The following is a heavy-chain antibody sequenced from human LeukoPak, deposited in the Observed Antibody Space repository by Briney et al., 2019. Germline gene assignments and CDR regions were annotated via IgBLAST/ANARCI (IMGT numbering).Heavy chain of an antibody. CDR1: GGTFSSYA. D-gene: IGHD2-2*01. J-gene: IGHJ4*02. CDR3: ASTPIYCSSTSCSHFDY. Sequence: SVKVSCKASGGTFSSYAITWVRQAPGQGLEWMGRIIPIFGTANYAQKFQGRVTITADESTSTAYMELSSLRSEDTAVYYCASTPIYCSSTSCSHFDYWGQGTLVTVSS. V-gene: IGHV1-69*13. CDR2: IIPIFGTA.